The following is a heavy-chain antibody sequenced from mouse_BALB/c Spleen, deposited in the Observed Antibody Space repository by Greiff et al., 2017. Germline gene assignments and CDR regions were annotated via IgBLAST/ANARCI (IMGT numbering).Heavy chain of an antibody. J-gene: IGHJ3*01. CDR1: GYSITSDYA. Sequence: EVQLQQSGPGLVKPSQSLSLTCTVTGYSITSDYAWNWIRQFPGNKLEWMGYISYSSSTSYNPSLKSRISITRDTSKNQFFLQLNSVTTEDTATYYCARGAYYYGSRGWFAYWGQGTLVTVSA. CDR3: ARGAYYYGSRGWFAY. CDR2: ISYSSST. V-gene: IGHV3-2*02. D-gene: IGHD1-1*01.